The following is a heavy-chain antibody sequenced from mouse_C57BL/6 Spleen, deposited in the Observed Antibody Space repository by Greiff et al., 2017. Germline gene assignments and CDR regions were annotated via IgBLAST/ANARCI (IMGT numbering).Heavy chain of an antibody. Sequence: EVHLVESGGGLVKPGGSLKLSCAASGFTFSDYGMHWVRQAPEKGLEWVAYISSGSSTIYYADTVKGRFTISRDNAKNTLFLQMTSLRSEDTAMYYCARPVTGTGAMDYWGQGTSVTVSS. D-gene: IGHD4-1*01. V-gene: IGHV5-17*01. J-gene: IGHJ4*01. CDR3: ARPVTGTGAMDY. CDR1: GFTFSDYG. CDR2: ISSGSSTI.